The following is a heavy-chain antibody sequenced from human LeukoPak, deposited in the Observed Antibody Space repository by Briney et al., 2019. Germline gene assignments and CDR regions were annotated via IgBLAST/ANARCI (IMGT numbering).Heavy chain of an antibody. D-gene: IGHD6-19*01. CDR2: ISYDGSNK. J-gene: IGHJ4*02. CDR1: GFTLSSHA. Sequence: PGGSLRLSCAASGFTLSSHAMHWVSPAPGKGLEWVAVISYDGSNKYYADSVKGRFTISRDNSKNTLYLQMNSLRAEDTAVYYCARDRRGYSSGWDLDYWGQEPLVSVSS. V-gene: IGHV3-30-3*01. CDR3: ARDRRGYSSGWDLDY.